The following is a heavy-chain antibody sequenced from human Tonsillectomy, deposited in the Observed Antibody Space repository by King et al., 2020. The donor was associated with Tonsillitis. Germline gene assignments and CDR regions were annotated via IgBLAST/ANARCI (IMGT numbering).Heavy chain of an antibody. CDR3: ARDSRTTVVTFFDY. CDR1: GGSISSYY. V-gene: IGHV4-59*01. J-gene: IGHJ4*02. Sequence: QLQESGPGLVKPSETLSLTCTVSGGSISSYYWSWIRQPPGKGLEWIGYIYYSGSTNYNPSLKSRVTISVDTSKNQSSLKLSSVTAADTAVYYCARDSRTTVVTFFDYWGQGTLVTVSS. D-gene: IGHD4-23*01. CDR2: IYYSGST.